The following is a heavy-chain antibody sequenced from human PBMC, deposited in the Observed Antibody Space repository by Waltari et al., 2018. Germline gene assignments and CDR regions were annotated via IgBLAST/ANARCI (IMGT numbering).Heavy chain of an antibody. CDR2: IYYSGST. J-gene: IGHJ4*01. V-gene: IGHV4-59*01. CDR3: AREGIAVAARDVYFDY. D-gene: IGHD6-19*01. Sequence: QVQLQESGPGLVKPSETLSLTCTVSGGSISSYYWSWIRQPPGKGLEWIGYIYYSGSTNYNPSLKSRVTISVDTSKNQFSLKLSSVTAADTAVYYCAREGIAVAARDVYFDYWGHGTLVTV. CDR1: GGSISSYY.